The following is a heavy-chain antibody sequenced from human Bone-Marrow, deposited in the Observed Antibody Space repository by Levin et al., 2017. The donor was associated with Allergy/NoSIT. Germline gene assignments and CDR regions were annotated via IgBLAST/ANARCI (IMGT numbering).Heavy chain of an antibody. CDR1: GGSFSGSY. CDR2: INHSGST. CDR3: ARRDILTGYYRSFDY. V-gene: IGHV4-34*01. Sequence: SQTLSLTCAVYGGSFSGSYWSWIRQPPGKGLEWIGEINHSGSTNYNPSLKSRVTISVDTSKKQFSLKLSSVTAADTAVYYCARRDILTGYYRSFDYWGQGTLVTVSS. D-gene: IGHD3-9*01. J-gene: IGHJ4*02.